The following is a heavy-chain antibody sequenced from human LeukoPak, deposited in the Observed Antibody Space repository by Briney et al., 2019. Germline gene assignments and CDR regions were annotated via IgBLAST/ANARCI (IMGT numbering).Heavy chain of an antibody. Sequence: PSQTLSLTCTVSGVSISSDSYYWSWLRQPAGKGLEWIGRFYTSGTTNYNPSLKSRVTISVDTSKNQFSLKLSSVTAADTAVYYCARERFVDTAMAEFDYWGQGTLVTVSS. D-gene: IGHD5-18*01. CDR2: FYTSGTT. CDR1: GVSISSDSYY. J-gene: IGHJ4*02. CDR3: ARERFVDTAMAEFDY. V-gene: IGHV4-61*02.